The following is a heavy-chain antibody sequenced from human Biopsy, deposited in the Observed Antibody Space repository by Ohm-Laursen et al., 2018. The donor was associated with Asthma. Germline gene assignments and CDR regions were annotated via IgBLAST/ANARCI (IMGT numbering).Heavy chain of an antibody. CDR3: ARDALHDNSAYIGDAFDF. D-gene: IGHD3-22*01. J-gene: IGHJ3*01. CDR2: ISPIFGSS. V-gene: IGHV1-69*13. CDR1: GGMFGNYA. Sequence: VASVKVSCKASGGMFGNYAISWVRQAPGLGLEWMGGISPIFGSSNYAQRFQGRVTITADESTSTAYMELSSLRSDDTAVYYCARDALHDNSAYIGDAFDFWGQGTMVTVPS.